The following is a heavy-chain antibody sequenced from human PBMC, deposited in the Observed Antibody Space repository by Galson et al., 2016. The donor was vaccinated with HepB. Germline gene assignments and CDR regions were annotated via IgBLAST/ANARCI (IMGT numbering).Heavy chain of an antibody. Sequence: VKVSCKASGGTFSSYAISWVRQAPGQGLEWMGGIIPIFGTANYAQKFQGRVTITADKSTSTAYMELSSLRSEDTAVYYCASPYYDFWSGYYPSYYYYGMDVWGQGTTVTVSS. CDR2: IIPIFGTA. D-gene: IGHD3-3*01. V-gene: IGHV1-69*06. CDR3: ASPYYDFWSGYYPSYYYYGMDV. CDR1: GGTFSSYA. J-gene: IGHJ6*02.